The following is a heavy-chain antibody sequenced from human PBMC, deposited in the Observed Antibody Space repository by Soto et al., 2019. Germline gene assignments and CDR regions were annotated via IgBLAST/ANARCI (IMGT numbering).Heavy chain of an antibody. CDR2: FDPEDGET. CDR1: GYTLTELS. V-gene: IGHV1-24*01. Sequence: GPSVKVSCKVSGYTLTELSMHWVRQAPGKGLEWMGGFDPEDGETIYAQKFQGRVTMTEDTSTDTAYMELSSLRSEDTAVYYCATDRCSGGSCYSFDYWGQGTLVTVSS. CDR3: ATDRCSGGSCYSFDY. J-gene: IGHJ4*02. D-gene: IGHD2-15*01.